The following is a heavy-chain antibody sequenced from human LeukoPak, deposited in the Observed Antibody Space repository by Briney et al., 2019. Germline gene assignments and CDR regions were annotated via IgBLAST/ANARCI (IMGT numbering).Heavy chain of an antibody. V-gene: IGHV1-2*02. CDR1: GYTFTGYY. D-gene: IGHD6-19*01. CDR3: ARDGTWEQWLAPGH. CDR2: INPNSGGT. Sequence: ASVKVSCKASGYTFTGYYIHWVRQAPGQGLEWVGWINPNSGGTNYALKFQGRVTMTRDTSISTAYMELSSLRFDDTAVYYCARDGTWEQWLAPGHWGQGTLVTVSS. J-gene: IGHJ4*02.